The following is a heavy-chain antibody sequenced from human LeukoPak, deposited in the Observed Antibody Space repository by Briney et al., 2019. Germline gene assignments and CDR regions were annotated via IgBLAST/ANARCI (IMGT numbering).Heavy chain of an antibody. D-gene: IGHD1-1*01. J-gene: IGHJ5*01. CDR3: AKPGGTPDKNWFDF. CDR1: GYSFTDYY. Sequence: ASVKVSCKASGYSFTDYYIHWVRQAPGQGLEWMGWINPNSGSTNYVQKFQGRVTMTSDTSISTVYVELSRLTSDDTAVYFCAKPGGTPDKNWFDFWGQGTLVHVSS. CDR2: INPNSGST. V-gene: IGHV1-2*02.